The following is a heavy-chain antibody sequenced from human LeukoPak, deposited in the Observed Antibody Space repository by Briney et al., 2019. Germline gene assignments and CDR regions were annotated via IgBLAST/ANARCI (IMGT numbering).Heavy chain of an antibody. CDR2: TSFDGRNN. CDR3: ARGDGMDV. Sequence: GGSLRLSCLVSGFTLSSYTMQWVRQAPGKGLEWVAFTSFDGRNNYYADSVKGRFTISRDNAKNSLYLQMNSLRAEDTAVYYCARGDGMDVWGQGTTVTVSS. CDR1: GFTLSSYT. J-gene: IGHJ6*02. V-gene: IGHV3-30*04.